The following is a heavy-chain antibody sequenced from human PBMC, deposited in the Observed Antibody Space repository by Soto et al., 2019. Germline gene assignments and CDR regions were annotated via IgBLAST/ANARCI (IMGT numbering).Heavy chain of an antibody. Sequence: ASVKVSCKASGYTFTICAMHWVRQAPGQRLEWMGWINAGNGNTKYSQKFQGRVTITRDTSASTAYMELSSLRSEDTAVYYCAKSATVPAAIAYWGQGTLVTVSS. D-gene: IGHD2-2*02. CDR2: INAGNGNT. V-gene: IGHV1-3*01. J-gene: IGHJ4*02. CDR3: AKSATVPAAIAY. CDR1: GYTFTICA.